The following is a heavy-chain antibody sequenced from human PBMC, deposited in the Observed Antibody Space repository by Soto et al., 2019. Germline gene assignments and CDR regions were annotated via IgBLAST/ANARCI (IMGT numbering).Heavy chain of an antibody. CDR2: TIPILDVA. Sequence: QVQLVQSGAEVKKPGSSVKVSCKASGGTFSTSTFTWVRQAPGQGLEWMGRTIPILDVADYAQDFQGRVTITADKPKSTAYMELTSLTSKDTAVYYCARDSPIGSTYSGYDAIDSWGQGTLVTVSS. J-gene: IGHJ4*02. CDR1: GGTFSTST. V-gene: IGHV1-69*08. D-gene: IGHD5-12*01. CDR3: ARDSPIGSTYSGYDAIDS.